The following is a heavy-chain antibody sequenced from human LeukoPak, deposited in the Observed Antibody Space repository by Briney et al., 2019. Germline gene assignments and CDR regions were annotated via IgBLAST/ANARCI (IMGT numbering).Heavy chain of an antibody. D-gene: IGHD2-15*01. Sequence: ASVKVSCKASGYTFTSYGISWVRQAPGQGLEWMGWISAYNGNTNYAQKLQGRVTMTTDTSTSTAYMELRSLRSDDTAVYYCARDGGYCSGGSCSGVDSWGQGTLVTVSS. CDR2: ISAYNGNT. J-gene: IGHJ4*02. CDR1: GYTFTSYG. V-gene: IGHV1-18*01. CDR3: ARDGGYCSGGSCSGVDS.